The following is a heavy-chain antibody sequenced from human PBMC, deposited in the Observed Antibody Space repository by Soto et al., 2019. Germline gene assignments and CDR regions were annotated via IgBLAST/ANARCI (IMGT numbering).Heavy chain of an antibody. V-gene: IGHV3-23*01. Sequence: GGSLRLSCAASGFTFSSYAMSWVRQAPGKGLEWVSAISGSHGTTYYADSVKGRSTISRDNSKNTLYLQMNSLRAEDTALYYCAKDSRITMIRGVIIPPGYWGQGTLVTVSS. D-gene: IGHD3-10*01. CDR1: GFTFSSYA. CDR2: ISGSHGTT. CDR3: AKDSRITMIRGVIIPPGY. J-gene: IGHJ4*02.